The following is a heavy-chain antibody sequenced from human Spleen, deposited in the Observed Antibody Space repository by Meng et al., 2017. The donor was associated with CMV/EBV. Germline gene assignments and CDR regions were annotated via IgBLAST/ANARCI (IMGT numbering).Heavy chain of an antibody. J-gene: IGHJ5*02. CDR1: GYTFTNYD. D-gene: IGHD4-17*01. V-gene: IGHV1-8*01. Sequence: ASVKVSCKASGYTFTNYDFNWVRQATGQGLEWMGWMNPNSTNTDYAQKVQGRVTMTTDTSTSTVYMELTSLTSDDTAVYYCARDRTPQYGDSTGDWFDPWGQGTLVTVSS. CDR2: MNPNSTNT. CDR3: ARDRTPQYGDSTGDWFDP.